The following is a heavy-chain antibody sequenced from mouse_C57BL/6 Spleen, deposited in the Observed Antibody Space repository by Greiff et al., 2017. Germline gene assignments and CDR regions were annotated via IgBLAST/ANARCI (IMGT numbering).Heavy chain of an antibody. CDR1: GFTFSDYG. Sequence: DVKLVESGGGLVKPGGSLKLSCAASGFTFSDYGMHWVRQAPEQGLEWVAYISSGSSTIYYADTVKGRFTISRDNAKNTLFLQRTSLRSEDTAMYYGARRYYGSSYAMDYWGQGTSVTVSS. CDR2: ISSGSSTI. V-gene: IGHV5-17*01. D-gene: IGHD1-1*01. CDR3: ARRYYGSSYAMDY. J-gene: IGHJ4*01.